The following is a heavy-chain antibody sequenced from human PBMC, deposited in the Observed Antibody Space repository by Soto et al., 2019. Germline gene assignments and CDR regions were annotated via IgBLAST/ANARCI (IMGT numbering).Heavy chain of an antibody. D-gene: IGHD3-10*01. Sequence: SVKVSCKASGGTFSSYAISWVRQAPGQGLEWMGGIIPIFGTANYAQKFQGRVTITADESTSTAYMELSSLRSEDTAVYYCASSMVRGASNFDYWGQGTLVTVSS. V-gene: IGHV1-69*13. CDR1: GGTFSSYA. J-gene: IGHJ4*02. CDR3: ASSMVRGASNFDY. CDR2: IIPIFGTA.